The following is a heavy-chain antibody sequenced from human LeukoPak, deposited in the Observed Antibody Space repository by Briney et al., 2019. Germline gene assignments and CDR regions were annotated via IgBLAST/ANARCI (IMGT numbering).Heavy chain of an antibody. CDR1: GGSVSTSDYY. CDR2: VFYTGKT. V-gene: IGHV4-39*07. Sequence: SETLSLTCTVSGGSVSTSDYYWGWIRQSPVKGLEWIGDVFYTGKTSYNPSLRGRATISIDTSKNQFSLKLTYVTAADTAVYYCARVFDSWGQGTLVTVSS. J-gene: IGHJ4*02. CDR3: ARVFDS.